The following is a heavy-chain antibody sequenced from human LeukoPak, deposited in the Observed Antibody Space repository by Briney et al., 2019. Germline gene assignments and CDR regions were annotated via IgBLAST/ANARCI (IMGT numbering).Heavy chain of an antibody. Sequence: ASVKLSCKASGYTFSGYYTHWVRQAPGQGLEWMGWINPNSGGTNYAQKFQGRVTMTRDTSISTAYMELSRLRSDDTAVYYCARGYPLSTTAAGTYFQHWGQGTLVTVSS. CDR3: ARGYPLSTTAAGTYFQH. CDR1: GYTFSGYY. J-gene: IGHJ1*01. V-gene: IGHV1-2*02. CDR2: INPNSGGT. D-gene: IGHD6-13*01.